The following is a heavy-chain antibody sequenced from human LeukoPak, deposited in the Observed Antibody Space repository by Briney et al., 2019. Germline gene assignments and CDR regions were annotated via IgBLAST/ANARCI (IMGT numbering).Heavy chain of an antibody. D-gene: IGHD6-19*01. Sequence: PGRSLRLSCAASGFTFSSYAMHWVRQAPGKGLDWVAFIEKDGSNKYYADSVKGRFTVSRDNSKNRLYLQMNSLRPEETALYYCAKDLEQWPAVPEYWGQGTLVTVSS. CDR2: IEKDGSNK. CDR3: AKDLEQWPAVPEY. V-gene: IGHV3-30*04. CDR1: GFTFSSYA. J-gene: IGHJ4*02.